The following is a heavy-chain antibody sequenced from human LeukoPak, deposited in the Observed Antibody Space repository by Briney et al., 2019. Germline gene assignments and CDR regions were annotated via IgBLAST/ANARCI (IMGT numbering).Heavy chain of an antibody. V-gene: IGHV3-72*01. CDR1: GFTFSDHY. Sequence: PGGSLRLSCAASGFTFSDHYMDWVRQAPGKGLEWVGRIRDKANSYTTQYAASVKGRFTISRDDSKKSLYLQMNSLETEDTAVYYCARGPTGMTNYHYGMDVWGKGTTVTVSS. CDR2: IRDKANSYTT. J-gene: IGHJ6*04. D-gene: IGHD1-1*01. CDR3: ARGPTGMTNYHYGMDV.